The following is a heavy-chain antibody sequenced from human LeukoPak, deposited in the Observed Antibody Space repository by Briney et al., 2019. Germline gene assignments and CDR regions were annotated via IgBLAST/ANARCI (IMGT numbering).Heavy chain of an antibody. D-gene: IGHD2-8*02. CDR1: GYTFTSYY. J-gene: IGHJ4*02. CDR2: INPVNGGT. CDR3: ARDYTGNGIGDY. Sequence: GASVKVSCKASGYTFTSYYIHWVRQAPGQGLEWMGKINPVNGGTSYAQKFQGRVAMTRDTTTSTVYMEMSSLRSEDTAIYYCARDYTGNGIGDYWGQGTLVTVSS. V-gene: IGHV1-46*03.